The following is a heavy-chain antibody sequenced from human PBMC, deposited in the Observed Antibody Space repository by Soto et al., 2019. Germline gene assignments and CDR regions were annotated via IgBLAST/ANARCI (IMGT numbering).Heavy chain of an antibody. CDR1: GYTLTELS. Sequence: ASVKVSCKVSGYTLTELSMHWVRQAPGKGLEWMGGFDPEDGETIYAQKFQGRVTMTEDTSTDTAYMELSSLRSEDTAVYYCATGSRPPTMLAARNNHASGEFDYWGQGTLVTVSS. D-gene: IGHD5-12*01. J-gene: IGHJ4*02. CDR3: ATGSRPPTMLAARNNHASGEFDY. CDR2: FDPEDGET. V-gene: IGHV1-24*01.